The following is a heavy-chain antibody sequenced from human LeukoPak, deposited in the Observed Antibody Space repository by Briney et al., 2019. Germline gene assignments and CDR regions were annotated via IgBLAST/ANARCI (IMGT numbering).Heavy chain of an antibody. CDR3: ARIWSTIFGVVTP. V-gene: IGHV3-21*01. J-gene: IGHJ5*02. CDR1: GFTFSSYS. CDR2: ISSSSSYI. Sequence: GGSLRLSCAASGFTFSSYSMNWVRQAPGKGLEWVSSISSSSSYIYYADSVKGRFTISRDNAKNSLYLQMNSLRAEDTAVYYCARIWSTIFGVVTPWGQGTLVTVSS. D-gene: IGHD3-3*01.